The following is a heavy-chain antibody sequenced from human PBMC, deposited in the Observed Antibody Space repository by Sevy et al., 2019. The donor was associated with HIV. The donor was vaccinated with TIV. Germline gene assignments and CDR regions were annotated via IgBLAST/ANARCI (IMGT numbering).Heavy chain of an antibody. D-gene: IGHD2-15*01. J-gene: IGHJ6*02. Sequence: GGSLRLSCAASGFTFSSYAMSWVRQAPGKGLEWVSAISGSGGSTYYADSVKGRFTISRDNSKNTLYLQMNSLGAEDTAVYYCAKDLLRGPYYYYYGMDVWGQGTTVTVSS. V-gene: IGHV3-23*01. CDR1: GFTFSSYA. CDR3: AKDLLRGPYYYYYGMDV. CDR2: ISGSGGST.